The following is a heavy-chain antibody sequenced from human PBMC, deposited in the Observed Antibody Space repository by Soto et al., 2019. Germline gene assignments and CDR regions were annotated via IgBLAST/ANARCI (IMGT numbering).Heavy chain of an antibody. D-gene: IGHD3-16*01. J-gene: IGHJ5*02. V-gene: IGHV3-48*01. CDR3: AREAEYVNWLDP. CDR1: GFIFSSYS. CDR2: ISSSSSTI. Sequence: EVRLVESGGGLVQPGGSLRLSCAASGFIFSSYSMNWDRQAPGKGLEWVSYISSSSSTIYYADSVKGRFTISRDNAKNSLYLQMNSLRAEDMAVYYCAREAEYVNWLDPWGQGTLVTVS.